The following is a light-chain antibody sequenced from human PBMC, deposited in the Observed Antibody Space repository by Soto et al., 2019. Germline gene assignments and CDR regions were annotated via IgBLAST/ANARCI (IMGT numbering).Light chain of an antibody. Sequence: DIQWTQSPSVLSASVGDTVTIPCRSSQALSNYLAWYQQKPGKAPDLLIYSASTLQSGVPSRFSGSGSETEFSLTIRALQPEDFATYYCQQLSRYPLTFGGGTKVDIK. V-gene: IGKV1-9*01. J-gene: IGKJ4*01. CDR3: QQLSRYPLT. CDR1: QALSNY. CDR2: SAS.